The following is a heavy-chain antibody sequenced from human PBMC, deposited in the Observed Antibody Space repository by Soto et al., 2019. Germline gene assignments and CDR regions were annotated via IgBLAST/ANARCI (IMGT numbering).Heavy chain of an antibody. J-gene: IGHJ4*02. CDR3: ARVRRSSGYYYGY. D-gene: IGHD3-22*01. Sequence: KVCCNASRYTFTTYYMHWVRQAPGQGLEWMGIINPSGGSTSYAQKFQGRVTMTRDTSTSTVYMEMSSLRSEDTAVYYCARVRRSSGYYYGYWGQGTPVTVSS. CDR2: INPSGGST. V-gene: IGHV1-46*01. CDR1: RYTFTTYY.